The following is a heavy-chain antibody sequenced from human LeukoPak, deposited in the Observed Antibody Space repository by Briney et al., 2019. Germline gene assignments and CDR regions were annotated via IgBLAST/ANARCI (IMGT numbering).Heavy chain of an antibody. CDR1: GFTFINAW. V-gene: IGHV3-15*01. J-gene: IGHJ4*02. CDR2: IKSKADGGTT. Sequence: GGSLRLSCAASGFTFINAWRTGVRQGPGKGREWVGRIKSKADGGTTDYAAPVKGRFTISRDDSKTTLYLQMNSLETEDTAVYYCTTRSGREGYWGQGTLVTVSS. CDR3: TTRSGREGY. D-gene: IGHD5-12*01.